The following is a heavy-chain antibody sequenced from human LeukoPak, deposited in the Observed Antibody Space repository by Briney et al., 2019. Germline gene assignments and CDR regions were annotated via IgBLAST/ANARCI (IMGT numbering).Heavy chain of an antibody. Sequence: SETLSLTCTVSGGSISSSSYYWGWIRQPPGKGLEWIGSIYYSGSTYYNSSLKSRVTISVDTSKNQFPLKLSSVTAADTAVYYCARERKWVFGVVILGFDPWGQGTLVTVSS. CDR1: GGSISSSSYY. CDR2: IYYSGST. V-gene: IGHV4-39*06. CDR3: ARERKWVFGVVILGFDP. D-gene: IGHD3-3*01. J-gene: IGHJ5*02.